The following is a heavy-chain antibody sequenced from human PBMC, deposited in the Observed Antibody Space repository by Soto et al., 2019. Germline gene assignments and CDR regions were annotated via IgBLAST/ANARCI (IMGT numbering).Heavy chain of an antibody. J-gene: IGHJ4*02. V-gene: IGHV1-18*01. CDR2: ISVDNGKT. D-gene: IGHD5-12*01. CDR3: ATPGESSGYELSL. CDR1: GNIFVTSD. Sequence: ASVKVSCKAPGNIFVTSDIHWVRQAPGEGLEWMGWISVDNGKTNYAQNFQGRLTMTTDTSTTTANMVLTTLRSDDTAVYYCATPGESSGYELSLWGQGTPVTVSS.